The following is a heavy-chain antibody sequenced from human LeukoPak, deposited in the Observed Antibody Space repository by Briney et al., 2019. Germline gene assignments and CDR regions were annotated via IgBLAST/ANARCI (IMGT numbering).Heavy chain of an antibody. V-gene: IGHV3-23*01. CDR1: GFTFSSYA. Sequence: PGGSLRLSCAASGFTFSSYAMSWVRQAPGKGLEWVSAINGSGGSTYYADSVKGRFTISRDNSKNTLYLQMNSLRAEDTAVYYCAKDRRGYYLFDYWGQGTLVTVSS. CDR3: AKDRRGYYLFDY. D-gene: IGHD3-22*01. J-gene: IGHJ4*02. CDR2: INGSGGST.